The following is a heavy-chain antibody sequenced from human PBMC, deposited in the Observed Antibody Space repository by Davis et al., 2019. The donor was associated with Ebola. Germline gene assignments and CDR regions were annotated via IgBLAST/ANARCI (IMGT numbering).Heavy chain of an antibody. Sequence: KFQGRVTITRDTSASTVYMELSSLRSEDTAVYYCARGITITSYYGMDVWGQGTTVTVSS. V-gene: IGHV1-3*01. J-gene: IGHJ6*02. CDR3: ARGITITSYYGMDV. D-gene: IGHD3-9*01.